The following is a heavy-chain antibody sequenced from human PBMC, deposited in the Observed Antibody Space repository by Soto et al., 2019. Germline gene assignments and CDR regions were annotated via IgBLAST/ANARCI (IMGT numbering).Heavy chain of an antibody. J-gene: IGHJ4*02. CDR2: ISYDGSNK. CDR1: GFTFSSYA. D-gene: IGHD3-3*01. CDR3: ARDHPDTHDFWSGYYLTTDY. V-gene: IGHV3-30-3*01. Sequence: GGSLRLSCVASGFTFSSYAMHWVRQAPGKGLEWVAVISYDGSNKYYADSVKGRFTISRDNSKNTLYLQMNSLRAEDTAVYYCARDHPDTHDFWSGYYLTTDYWGQGTLVTVSS.